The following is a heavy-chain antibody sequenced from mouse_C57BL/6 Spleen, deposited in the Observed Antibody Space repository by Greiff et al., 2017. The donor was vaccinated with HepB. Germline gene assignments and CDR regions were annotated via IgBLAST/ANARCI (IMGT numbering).Heavy chain of an antibody. J-gene: IGHJ1*03. V-gene: IGHV1-22*01. CDR1: GYTFTDYN. Sequence: VQLQQSGPELVKPGASVKMSCKASGYTFTDYNMHWVKQSHGKSLEWIGYINPKNGGTSYNQKFKGKATLTVNKSSSTAYMELRSLTSEDSAVYYCAREGNYYGSTPWYFDVWGTGTTVTVSS. CDR2: INPKNGGT. CDR3: AREGNYYGSTPWYFDV. D-gene: IGHD1-1*01.